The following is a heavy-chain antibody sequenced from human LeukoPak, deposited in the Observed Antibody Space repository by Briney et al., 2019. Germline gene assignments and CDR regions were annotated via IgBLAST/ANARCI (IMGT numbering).Heavy chain of an antibody. V-gene: IGHV3-74*01. D-gene: IGHD2-2*03. Sequence: PGGSLRLSCAASGFTFSAYWMHWVRQAPGKGLVWVSRINTDGSSPTYAASVKGRFTISRDNARNTLYLQMNSLRAEDTAVYYCTRDRAGYCSTTNCPWGQGTLVTVSS. CDR1: GFTFSAYW. CDR2: INTDGSSP. CDR3: TRDRAGYCSTTNCP. J-gene: IGHJ5*02.